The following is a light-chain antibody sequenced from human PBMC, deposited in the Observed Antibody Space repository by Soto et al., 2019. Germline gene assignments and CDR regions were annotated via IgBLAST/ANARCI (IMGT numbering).Light chain of an antibody. CDR2: GAS. CDR1: QGITNS. CDR3: QKYDSAPT. V-gene: IGKV1-27*01. Sequence: DIQLTQSPSSLSASVGDRVTITCRASQGITNSLAWYQQKPGKVPKLLIYGASTLQSGVPSRFSGSVSGTDFTLTISSLQPEDVATYYCQKYDSAPTFGPGTKVEI. J-gene: IGKJ1*01.